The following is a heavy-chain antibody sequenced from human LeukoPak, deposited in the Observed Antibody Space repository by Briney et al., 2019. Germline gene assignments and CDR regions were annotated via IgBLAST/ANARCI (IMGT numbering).Heavy chain of an antibody. D-gene: IGHD1-26*01. Sequence: PSQTLSLTCTVSGGSISSGSYFWGWIRQPPGKGLEWIGGIYYSGSTYYSPSLKSRVTISVDTSKNQFSLKLSSLTAADTAIYYCASLRERSYYARGFDYWGQGTLVTVSS. J-gene: IGHJ4*02. CDR3: ASLRERSYYARGFDY. V-gene: IGHV4-39*01. CDR1: GGSISSGSYF. CDR2: IYYSGST.